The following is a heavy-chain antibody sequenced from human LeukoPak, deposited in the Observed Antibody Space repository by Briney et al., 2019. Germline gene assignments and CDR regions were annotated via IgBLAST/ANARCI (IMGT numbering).Heavy chain of an antibody. J-gene: IGHJ3*01. Sequence: PGGSLRLSCAASGFTFSSYWMHWVRQAPGKGLVWVSRINSDGSSTSYADSVKGRFTISRDNAKNSLYLQMNSLRAEDTAVYYCARGGYCSTTTCYLWNAFDVWGQGTMVTVSS. CDR1: GFTFSSYW. D-gene: IGHD2-2*01. CDR3: ARGGYCSTTTCYLWNAFDV. CDR2: INSDGSST. V-gene: IGHV3-74*01.